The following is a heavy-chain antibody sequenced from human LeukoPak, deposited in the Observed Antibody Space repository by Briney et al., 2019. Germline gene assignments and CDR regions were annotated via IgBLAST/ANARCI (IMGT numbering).Heavy chain of an antibody. J-gene: IGHJ4*02. V-gene: IGHV5-51*01. CDR2: VYPLNSDT. CDR1: GYSFTNYW. D-gene: IGHD5-24*01. Sequence: RGESLKISCKTSGYSFTNYWIAWARQMPGKGLEYMGIVYPLNSDTRYSPSFQGQVTISADKSISTAYLQWSSLKAPDTAMYYCARHKDGYNPFDYWGQGTLVTVSS. CDR3: ARHKDGYNPFDY.